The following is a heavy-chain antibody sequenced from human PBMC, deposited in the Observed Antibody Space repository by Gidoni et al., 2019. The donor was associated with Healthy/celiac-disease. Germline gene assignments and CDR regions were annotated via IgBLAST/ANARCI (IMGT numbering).Heavy chain of an antibody. Sequence: QLQLQQWGAGLFHPSEPLSLTCAVYGGSFSVYYLLWIRQPPGKGLEWIGEINHSGSNNYNPSIKSRVTISVETSKKQFSLKLSSVTAAETAVYYCARADPDDYIWGSYRNDAFDIWGQGTMVTVSS. CDR3: ARADPDDYIWGSYRNDAFDI. J-gene: IGHJ3*02. CDR2: INHSGSN. V-gene: IGHV4-34*01. CDR1: GGSFSVYY. D-gene: IGHD3-16*02.